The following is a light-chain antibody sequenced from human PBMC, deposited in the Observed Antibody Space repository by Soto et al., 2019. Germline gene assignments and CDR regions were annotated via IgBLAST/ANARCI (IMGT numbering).Light chain of an antibody. V-gene: IGLV2-14*01. Sequence: QSALTQPASVTGSPGQSITISCTGTSSDIGGYDYVSWYQQHPGRAPKLMIYEVIHRPSGVSNRFSGSKSGNTASLTISGLQAEDEADYYCSSYTSSRTLVFGGGTKLTVL. CDR1: SSDIGGYDY. CDR3: SSYTSSRTLV. J-gene: IGLJ3*02. CDR2: EVI.